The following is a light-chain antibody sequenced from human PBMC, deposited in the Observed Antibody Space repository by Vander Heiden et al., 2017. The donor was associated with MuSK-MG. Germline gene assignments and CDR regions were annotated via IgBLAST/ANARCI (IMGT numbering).Light chain of an antibody. CDR3: RQSLQTPQT. V-gene: IGKV2-28*01. J-gene: IGKJ1*01. CDR2: LGS. Sequence: IVMTQSPLSLPVTPGEPASISCRSSQSLLHSNGYNYLDWYLQKPGQSPQLLIYLGSNRASGVPDRFSGSGSGTDFTLKISRVEAEDVGVYYCRQSLQTPQTFGQGTKVEIK. CDR1: QSLLHSNGYNY.